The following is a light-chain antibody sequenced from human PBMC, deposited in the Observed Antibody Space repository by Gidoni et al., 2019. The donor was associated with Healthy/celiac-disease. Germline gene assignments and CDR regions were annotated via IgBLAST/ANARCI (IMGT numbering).Light chain of an antibody. Sequence: DIQMTQSPSSLSASVGDGVTITCRASQGISNYLAWYQQKPGKVPKLLIYAASTLQSGVQARLSGSGSGTDFTLTISSLQPEDVATYYCQKYNSAPLITFGQGTRLEIK. CDR2: AAS. CDR3: QKYNSAPLIT. J-gene: IGKJ5*01. V-gene: IGKV1-27*01. CDR1: QGISNY.